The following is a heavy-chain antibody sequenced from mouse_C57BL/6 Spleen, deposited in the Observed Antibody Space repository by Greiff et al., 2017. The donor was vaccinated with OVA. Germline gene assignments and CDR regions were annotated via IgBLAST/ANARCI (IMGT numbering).Heavy chain of an antibody. Sequence: EVQLVESGEGLVKPGGSLKLSCAASGFTFSSYAMSWVRQTPEKRLEWVAYISSGGDYIYYADTVKGRFTISRDNARNTLYLQMSSLRSEDTAMYYCAREGSDGYLDYWGQGTTLTVSS. CDR1: GFTFSSYA. CDR3: AREGSDGYLDY. D-gene: IGHD2-3*01. V-gene: IGHV5S21*01. J-gene: IGHJ2*01. CDR2: ISSGGDYI.